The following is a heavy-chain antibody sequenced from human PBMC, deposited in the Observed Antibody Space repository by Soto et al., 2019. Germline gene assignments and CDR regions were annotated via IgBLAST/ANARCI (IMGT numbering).Heavy chain of an antibody. D-gene: IGHD6-13*01. J-gene: IGHJ4*02. CDR1: GGSISSYY. CDR3: AKGDSSSWFGVFDY. Sequence: QVQLQESGPGLVKPSETLSLTCTVSGGSISSYYWSWIRQPPGKGLEWIGYVYYSGSTNYNPSLKSRVTISVDTSKSQFSLKLSSVTAADTAVYYCAKGDSSSWFGVFDYWGQGTLVTVSS. V-gene: IGHV4-59*01. CDR2: VYYSGST.